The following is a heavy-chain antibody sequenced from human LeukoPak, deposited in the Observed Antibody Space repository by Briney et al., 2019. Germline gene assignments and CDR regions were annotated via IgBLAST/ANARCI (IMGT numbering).Heavy chain of an antibody. CDR3: AKDTYYSGSYIWFDP. D-gene: IGHD1-26*01. CDR1: GFTFDTYA. Sequence: GESLILSCAASGFTFDTYAMSWVRQAPGKGLEWVSVISGSGDSTDYADSVKGRFTISRDNSRNTLYLQMNNLRAEDTAIYYCAKDTYYSGSYIWFDPRGQGTLVTVSS. V-gene: IGHV3-23*01. CDR2: ISGSGDST. J-gene: IGHJ5*02.